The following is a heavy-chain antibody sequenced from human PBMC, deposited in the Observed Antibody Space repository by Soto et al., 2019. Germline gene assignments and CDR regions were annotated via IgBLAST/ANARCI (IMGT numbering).Heavy chain of an antibody. V-gene: IGHV1-69*01. J-gene: IGHJ6*02. CDR1: GGTFSSHA. CDR3: ARDYYGSGSSHGMDV. CDR2: ITPIFGTA. D-gene: IGHD3-10*01. Sequence: QVQLVQSGAEVKKPGSSVKVSCKASGGTFSSHAISWVRQAPGQGLEWMGGITPIFGTANYAPKSQGRVTITADESTSTAYMGLSSLRSEDTAVYYCARDYYGSGSSHGMDVWGQGTTVTVSS.